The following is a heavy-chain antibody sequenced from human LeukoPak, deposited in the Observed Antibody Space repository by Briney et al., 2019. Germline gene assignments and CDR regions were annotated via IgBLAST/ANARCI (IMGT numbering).Heavy chain of an antibody. CDR1: GFPFGDSF. D-gene: IGHD1-26*01. Sequence: PGGSLRLSCTASGFPFGDSFMTGVRQAPGKGLEWISYISSGGTTIYYADSVKGRFTISRDNAKNTVYLQMNRLRVEDTGVFYCAKGSLALRATPLDFWGPGTVVLVSS. CDR2: ISSGGTTI. V-gene: IGHV3-11*01. J-gene: IGHJ4*02. CDR3: AKGSLALRATPLDF.